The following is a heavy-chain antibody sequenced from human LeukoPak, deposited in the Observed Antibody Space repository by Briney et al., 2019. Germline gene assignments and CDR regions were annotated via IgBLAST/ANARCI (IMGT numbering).Heavy chain of an antibody. CDR2: ISGSGAST. CDR1: GFTLSTNA. Sequence: PRGSLRLSCLTSGFTLSTNAMSWVRQAPGKGLEWISGISGSGASTYYADSVKGRFTISRDNSKNTLYLQMDSLRVEDTAVHYCAKVTGGDMITYGGVDYWGQGTLVTVSS. CDR3: AKVTGGDMITYGGVDY. V-gene: IGHV3-23*01. J-gene: IGHJ4*02. D-gene: IGHD3-16*01.